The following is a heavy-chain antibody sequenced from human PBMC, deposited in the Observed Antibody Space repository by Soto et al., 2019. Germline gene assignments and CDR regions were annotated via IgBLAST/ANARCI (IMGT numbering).Heavy chain of an antibody. CDR2: IFTIGTTM. Sequence: PGGSLRLSCVASGFTFSSYSIVWVRQVPGKGLEWVSYIFTIGTTMYYADSVNGRFTVSRDNARNSVFLLLNSLRAEDTAIYYCARDKDWAFDYWGQGTLVTVSS. V-gene: IGHV3-48*03. CDR1: GFTFSSYS. D-gene: IGHD3-9*01. CDR3: ARDKDWAFDY. J-gene: IGHJ4*02.